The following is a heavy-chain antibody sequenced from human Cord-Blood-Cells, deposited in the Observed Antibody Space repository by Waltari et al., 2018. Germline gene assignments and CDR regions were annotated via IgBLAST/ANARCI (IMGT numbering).Heavy chain of an antibody. CDR2: MNPNSGNT. V-gene: IGHV1-8*03. CDR1: GYTFTSYD. CDR3: ARGRGEPPEDAFDI. Sequence: QVQLVQSGAEVKKPGASVKVSCKASGYTFTSYDINWVRPATGQGLEWMGWMNPNSGNTGYAQKFKGRVTITRNTSISTAYMELSSLRSEDTAVYYCARGRGEPPEDAFDIWGQGTMVTVSS. D-gene: IGHD3-10*01. J-gene: IGHJ3*02.